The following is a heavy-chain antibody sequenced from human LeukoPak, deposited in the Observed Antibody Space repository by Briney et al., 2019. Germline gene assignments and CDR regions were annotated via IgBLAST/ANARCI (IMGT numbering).Heavy chain of an antibody. CDR1: GFTFSSYG. D-gene: IGHD2-2*01. CDR2: IRYDGSNK. CDR3: ASDIVVVPAALTDY. J-gene: IGHJ4*02. V-gene: IGHV3-30*02. Sequence: GGSLRLSCAASGFTFSSYGTHWVRQAPGKGLEWVAFIRYDGSNKYYADSVKGRFTISRDNSKNTLYLQMNSPRAEDTAVYYCASDIVVVPAALTDYWGQGTLVTVSS.